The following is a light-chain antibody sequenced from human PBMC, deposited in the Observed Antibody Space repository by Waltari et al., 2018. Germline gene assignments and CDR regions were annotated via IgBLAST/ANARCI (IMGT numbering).Light chain of an antibody. CDR3: QSYDSRLSAVL. CDR2: GNN. Sequence: QPVLTQPPSASGAPGQRVIISSTGSSSNIGARYDVNWYQQLPGTAPKLLIYGNNKRPSGVPNRFSGSKSDTSASLAITGLQAEDEADYYCQSYDSRLSAVLFGGGTKLTVL. J-gene: IGLJ2*01. CDR1: SSNIGARYD. V-gene: IGLV1-40*01.